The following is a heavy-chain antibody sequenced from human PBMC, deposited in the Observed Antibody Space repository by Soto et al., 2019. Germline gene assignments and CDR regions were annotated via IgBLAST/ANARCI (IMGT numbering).Heavy chain of an antibody. CDR2: IIPVPGIA. Sequence: SVKVSCKASGGTFSSYTISWVRQAPGQGLEWMGRIIPVPGIANYAQKFQGRVTITADKSTSTAYMELSSLRSEDTAMYYCAREPPYYGSGSYGWFDPWGQGTLVTGLL. CDR1: GGTFSSYT. V-gene: IGHV1-69*04. D-gene: IGHD3-10*01. CDR3: AREPPYYGSGSYGWFDP. J-gene: IGHJ5*02.